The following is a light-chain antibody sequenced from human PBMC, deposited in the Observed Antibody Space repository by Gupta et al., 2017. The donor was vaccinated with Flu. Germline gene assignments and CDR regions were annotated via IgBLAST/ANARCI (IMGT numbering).Light chain of an antibody. CDR1: RSDIGAHNF. CDR2: ELN. V-gene: IGLV2-14*01. CDR3: HSYTGSSTPWV. J-gene: IGLJ3*02. Sequence: ITISCTGTRSDIGAHNFVSWYQHHPGKAPKLLIFELNNRPSGISNRFSGSKSGNTASLTISGLQAEDEADYYCHSYTGSSTPWVFGGGTKLTVL.